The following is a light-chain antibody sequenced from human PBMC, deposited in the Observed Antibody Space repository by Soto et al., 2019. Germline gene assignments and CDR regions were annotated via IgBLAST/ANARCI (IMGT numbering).Light chain of an antibody. CDR1: QDISNY. Sequence: DIQMTQSPSSLSASVGDRVTITCQASQDISNYLNWYQQKPGKAPKLLIYDASNLETGVPSRFSGSGSGTDFTFTISSLKPEDIAAYYCQQYGNLPYTFGQGTKLEIK. CDR2: DAS. V-gene: IGKV1-33*01. J-gene: IGKJ2*01. CDR3: QQYGNLPYT.